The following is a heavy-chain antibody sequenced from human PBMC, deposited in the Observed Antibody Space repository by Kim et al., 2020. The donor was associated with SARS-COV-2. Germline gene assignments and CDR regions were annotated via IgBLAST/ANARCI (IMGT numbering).Heavy chain of an antibody. CDR1: GFTFSSYG. Sequence: GGSLRLSCAASGFTFSSYGMHWVRQAPGKGLEWVAVIWYDGSNKYYADSVKGRFTISRDNSKNTLYLQMNSLRAEDTAVYYCAKDHADLVVVVAAWGMDVWGQETTVTVSS. CDR3: AKDHADLVVVVAAWGMDV. V-gene: IGHV3-33*06. D-gene: IGHD2-15*01. CDR2: IWYDGSNK. J-gene: IGHJ6*02.